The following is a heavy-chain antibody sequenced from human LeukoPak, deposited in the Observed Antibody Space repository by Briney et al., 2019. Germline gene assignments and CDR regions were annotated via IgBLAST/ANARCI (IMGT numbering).Heavy chain of an antibody. CDR3: AKDRLLNCRGDCYIFDY. J-gene: IGHJ4*02. CDR2: MSGSDGST. V-gene: IGHV3-23*01. Sequence: PGGSLRLSCAASGFTFNGYGMSWVRQAPGKGLEWVSAMSGSDGSTYYADSVKGRFTISRDNSKNTLYLQVNGLRTEDTAVYYCAKDRLLNCRGDCYIFDYWGQGTVVTVSS. D-gene: IGHD2-21*02. CDR1: GFTFNGYG.